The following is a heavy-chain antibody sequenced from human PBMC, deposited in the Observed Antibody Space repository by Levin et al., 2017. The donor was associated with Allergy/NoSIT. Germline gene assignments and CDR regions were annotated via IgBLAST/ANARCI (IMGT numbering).Heavy chain of an antibody. Sequence: SQTLSLTCTVSGGSISSSSYYWGWIRQPPGKGLEWIGSIYYSGSTYYNPSLKSRVTISVDTSKNQFSLKLSSVTAADTAVYYCVGSSSWRIDYWGQGTLVTVSS. CDR1: GGSISSSSYY. D-gene: IGHD6-13*01. CDR2: IYYSGST. CDR3: VGSSSWRIDY. J-gene: IGHJ4*02. V-gene: IGHV4-39*01.